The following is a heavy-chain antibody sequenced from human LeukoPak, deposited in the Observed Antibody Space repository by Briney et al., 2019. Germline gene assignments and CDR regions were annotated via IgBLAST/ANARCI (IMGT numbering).Heavy chain of an antibody. J-gene: IGHJ3*02. Sequence: GGSLRLSCAASGLTVSSSYMSWVRQAPGKGLEWVSIIYNDGSTYYADSMKGRFTISRDNSKNTLYLQVNSLRAEDTAMSYCARNILFAFDIWGQGTMVTVSS. V-gene: IGHV3-53*01. CDR2: IYNDGST. CDR3: ARNILFAFDI. CDR1: GLTVSSSY. D-gene: IGHD2/OR15-2a*01.